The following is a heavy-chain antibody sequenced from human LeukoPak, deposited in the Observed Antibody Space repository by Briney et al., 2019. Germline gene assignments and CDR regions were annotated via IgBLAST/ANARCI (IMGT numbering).Heavy chain of an antibody. V-gene: IGHV4-39*01. D-gene: IGHD5-18*01. CDR2: IYYSGST. CDR3: ARLIIQLSNSYVDY. CDR1: GGSISSSSYY. J-gene: IGHJ4*02. Sequence: PSETLSLTCTVSGGSISSSSYYWGWIRQPPGKGLEWIGSIYYSGSTYYNPSLKSRVTISVDTSKNQFSLKLSSVTAADTAVYYCARLIIQLSNSYVDYWGQGTLVTVSS.